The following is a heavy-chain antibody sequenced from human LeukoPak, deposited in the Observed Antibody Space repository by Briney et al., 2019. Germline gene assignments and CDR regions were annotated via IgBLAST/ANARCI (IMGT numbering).Heavy chain of an antibody. V-gene: IGHV3-23*01. J-gene: IGHJ4*02. Sequence: GGSLRLSCAASGFTFSSYAMSWVRQAPGKGLEWVSAISGSGGSTYYADSVKSRFTISRDNSKNTLYLQMNSLRAEDTAVYYCAKASNVVVVAATYDYWGQGTLVTVSS. D-gene: IGHD2-15*01. CDR1: GFTFSSYA. CDR3: AKASNVVVVAATYDY. CDR2: ISGSGGST.